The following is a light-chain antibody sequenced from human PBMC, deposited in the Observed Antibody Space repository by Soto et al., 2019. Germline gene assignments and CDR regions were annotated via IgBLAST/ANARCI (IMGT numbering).Light chain of an antibody. V-gene: IGKV3-15*01. Sequence: EIVMTQSPATLSVSPGERATLSCRASQSVSSNLAWYQQKPGQAPRLLIYGASTRATGIPARFSGSGSGTDITLTISSLQSEDFAVYYWQQYNNWPPKTFGGGTKVEIK. J-gene: IGKJ4*01. CDR3: QQYNNWPPKT. CDR2: GAS. CDR1: QSVSSN.